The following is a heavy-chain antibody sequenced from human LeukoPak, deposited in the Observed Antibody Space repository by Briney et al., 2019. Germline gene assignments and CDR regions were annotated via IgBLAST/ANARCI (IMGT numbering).Heavy chain of an antibody. CDR3: ARTTEGGYSYGYFYYYYMDV. Sequence: SETLSLTCAVSGGSISSGGYSWSWIRQPPGKGLEWIGSIYYSGNTYYNPSLKSRVTISVDTAKNQFSLRLRSVTAADTAVYYCARTTEGGYSYGYFYYYYMDVWGKGTTVTISS. D-gene: IGHD3-16*01. CDR2: IYYSGNT. V-gene: IGHV4-30-2*03. J-gene: IGHJ6*03. CDR1: GGSISSGGYS.